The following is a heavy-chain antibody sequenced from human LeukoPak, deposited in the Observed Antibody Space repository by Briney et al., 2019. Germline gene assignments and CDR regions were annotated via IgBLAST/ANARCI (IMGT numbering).Heavy chain of an antibody. V-gene: IGHV1-69*04. J-gene: IGHJ4*02. CDR1: GGTFSSYA. Sequence: SVKLSCKASGGTFSSYAISWVRHAPGQGLEWMGRIIPIFGIANYAQTFLGRVTITADKSTSTAYMELSSLRSEDTAVYYCARGPIVVVPAANAHFDYWGQGTLVTVSS. D-gene: IGHD2-2*01. CDR3: ARGPIVVVPAANAHFDY. CDR2: IIPIFGIA.